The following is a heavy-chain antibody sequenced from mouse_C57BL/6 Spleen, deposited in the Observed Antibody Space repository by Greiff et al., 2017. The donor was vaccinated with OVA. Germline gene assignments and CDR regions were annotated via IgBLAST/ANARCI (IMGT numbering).Heavy chain of an antibody. Sequence: DVKLQESGTVLARPGASVKMSCKTSGYTFTSYWMHWVKQRPGQGLEWIGAIYPGNSDTSYNQKFKGKAKLTAVTSASTAYMELSSLTNEDSAVYYCTMITTGYYYAMDYWGQGTSVTVSS. CDR1: GYTFTSYW. J-gene: IGHJ4*01. CDR2: IYPGNSDT. V-gene: IGHV1-5*01. CDR3: TMITTGYYYAMDY. D-gene: IGHD2-4*01.